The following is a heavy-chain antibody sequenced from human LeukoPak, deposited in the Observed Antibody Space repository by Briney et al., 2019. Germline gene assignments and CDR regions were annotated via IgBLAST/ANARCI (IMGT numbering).Heavy chain of an antibody. V-gene: IGHV3-43*02. Sequence: PGGSLRPSCAASGFTFDDYAMHWVRQAPGKGLEWVSLISGDGGSTYYADSVKGRFTISRDNSKNSLYLQMNSLRAEDTAVYYCARDRGGSYAAFDYWGQGTLVTVSS. CDR3: ARDRGGSYAAFDY. CDR1: GFTFDDYA. J-gene: IGHJ4*02. CDR2: ISGDGGST. D-gene: IGHD1-26*01.